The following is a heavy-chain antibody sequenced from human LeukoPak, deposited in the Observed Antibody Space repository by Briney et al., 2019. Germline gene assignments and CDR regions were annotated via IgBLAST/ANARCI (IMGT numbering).Heavy chain of an antibody. D-gene: IGHD4-17*01. CDR3: TRAYTQLYTVTGGY. J-gene: IGHJ4*02. Sequence: PGGSLRLSCTASGSTFGDYAMSSARQAPGKGLEWVGFIRSKAYGGTTEYAASVKGRFTISRDDSKSIAYLQMNSLKTEDTAVYYCTRAYTQLYTVTGGYWGQGTLVTVSS. V-gene: IGHV3-49*04. CDR1: GSTFGDYA. CDR2: IRSKAYGGTT.